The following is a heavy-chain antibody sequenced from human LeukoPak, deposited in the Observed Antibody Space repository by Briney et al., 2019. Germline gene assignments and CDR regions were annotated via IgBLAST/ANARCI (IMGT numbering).Heavy chain of an antibody. D-gene: IGHD4-17*01. CDR3: ARENDGDYVDYFDY. CDR2: INPNSGGT. J-gene: IGHJ4*02. V-gene: IGHV1-2*02. CDR1: GYTFTSYG. Sequence: GASVKVSCKASGYTFTSYGISWVRQAPGQGLEWMGWINPNSGGTNYAQKFQGRVTMTRDTSISTAYMELSRLRSDDTAVYYCARENDGDYVDYFDYWGQGTLVTVSS.